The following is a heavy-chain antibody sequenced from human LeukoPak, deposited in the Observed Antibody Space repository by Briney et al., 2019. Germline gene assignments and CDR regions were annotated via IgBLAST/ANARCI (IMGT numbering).Heavy chain of an antibody. Sequence: SGGSLRLSCAASGFTVSSNYMSWVRQAPGKGLEWVSVIYSGGSTYYADSVKGRFTISRDNSKNTLYLQMNSLRAEDTAVYYCARSRLRYFDWLPTSFDYWGQGTLVTVSS. CDR1: GFTVSSNY. V-gene: IGHV3-53*01. CDR2: IYSGGST. J-gene: IGHJ4*02. D-gene: IGHD3-9*01. CDR3: ARSRLRYFDWLPTSFDY.